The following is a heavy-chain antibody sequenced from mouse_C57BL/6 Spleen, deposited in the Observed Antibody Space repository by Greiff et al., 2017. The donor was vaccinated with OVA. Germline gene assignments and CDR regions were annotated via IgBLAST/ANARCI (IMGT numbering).Heavy chain of an antibody. CDR3: AGTGTLYYYAMDY. D-gene: IGHD4-1*01. CDR2: ISSGSSTI. Sequence: EVKVVESGGGLVKPGGSLKLSGAASGFTFSDYGMHWVRQAPEKGLEWVAYISSGSSTIYYADTVKGRFTISRDNAKNTLFLQKTSLMSEDTTMKYGAGTGTLYYYAMDYWGQGTSVTVSS. J-gene: IGHJ4*01. CDR1: GFTFSDYG. V-gene: IGHV5-17*01.